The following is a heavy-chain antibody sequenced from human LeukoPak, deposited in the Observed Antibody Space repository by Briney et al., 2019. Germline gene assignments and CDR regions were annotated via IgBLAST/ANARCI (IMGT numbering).Heavy chain of an antibody. CDR2: ISAYNGNT. J-gene: IGHJ5*02. V-gene: IGHV1-18*01. CDR1: GYTFTSYG. CDR3: AREIVDSSGYYPGDP. Sequence: GASVKVSCKASGYTFTSYGISWVRQAPGQGLEWMGWISAYNGNTNYAQKLQGRVTMTTDTSTSTAYMELRSLRSDDTAVYYRAREIVDSSGYYPGDPWGQGTLVTVSS. D-gene: IGHD3-22*01.